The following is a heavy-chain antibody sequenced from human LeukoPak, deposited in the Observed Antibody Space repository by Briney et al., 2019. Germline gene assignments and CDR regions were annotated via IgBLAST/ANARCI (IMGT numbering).Heavy chain of an antibody. CDR3: ARGAHCSSTSCYWDNWFDP. D-gene: IGHD2-2*01. CDR1: GFTFSSYE. CDR2: ISSSGSTI. J-gene: IGHJ5*02. Sequence: PGGSLRLSCAASGFTFSSYEMNWVRQAPGKGLEWVSYISSSGSTIYYADSVKGRFTISRDNAKNSLYLQMNSLRAEDTAVYYCARGAHCSSTSCYWDNWFDPWGQGTLVTVSS. V-gene: IGHV3-48*03.